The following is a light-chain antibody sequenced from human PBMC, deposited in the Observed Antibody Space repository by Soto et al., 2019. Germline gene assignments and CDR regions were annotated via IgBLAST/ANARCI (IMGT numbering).Light chain of an antibody. CDR1: QSVSSNY. V-gene: IGKV3D-20*01. J-gene: IGKJ1*01. Sequence: LTQAPATLSLSTGEGAALPCGASQSVSSNYLAWYQQKPGLAPRLLIYDASRRATGIPDRFSGSGSGADFILTIIRLEPEDFAVYSSQLYGSLPWPFAQGTKVDIK. CDR3: QLYGSLPWP. CDR2: DAS.